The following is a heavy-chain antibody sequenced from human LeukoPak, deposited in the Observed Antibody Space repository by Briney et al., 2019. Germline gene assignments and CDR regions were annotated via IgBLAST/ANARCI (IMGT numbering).Heavy chain of an antibody. CDR3: ARGSARKRAAGGNWFVP. J-gene: IGHJ5*02. Sequence: SETLSLTCAVYGGSFSGYYWSRIRQPPGKGLEWIGEINHSGSTNYNPSLKSRVTISVDTSKNQFSLKLSSVTAADTAVYYCARGSARKRAAGGNWFVPWGQGTLVTVSS. V-gene: IGHV4-34*01. D-gene: IGHD6-25*01. CDR1: GGSFSGYY. CDR2: INHSGST.